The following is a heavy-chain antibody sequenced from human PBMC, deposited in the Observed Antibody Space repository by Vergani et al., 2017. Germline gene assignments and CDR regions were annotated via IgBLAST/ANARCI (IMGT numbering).Heavy chain of an antibody. V-gene: IGHV1-46*01. CDR2: INPSGGST. D-gene: IGHD3-9*01. Sequence: VQLVESGAEVKKPGASVKVSCKASGYTFTSYYMHWVRQAPGQGLEWMGIINPSGGSTSYAQKFQGRVTMTRDTSTSTVYMELSRLRSDDTAVYYCARGGYYDILTGYYTNWFDPWGQGTLVTVSS. CDR1: GYTFTSYY. CDR3: ARGGYYDILTGYYTNWFDP. J-gene: IGHJ5*02.